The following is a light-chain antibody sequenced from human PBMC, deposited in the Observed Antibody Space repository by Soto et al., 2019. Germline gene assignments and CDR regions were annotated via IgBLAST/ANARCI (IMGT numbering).Light chain of an antibody. Sequence: EIVLTQSPATLSLSPGERATLSCRASQSVSSYLAWYQQKPGQAPRLLIYDASNRATGIPARFSGSGSGTDFTLAISSLEPEDFPVYYCQQRSNWPPTFGQGTKLESK. J-gene: IGKJ2*01. CDR2: DAS. V-gene: IGKV3-11*01. CDR1: QSVSSY. CDR3: QQRSNWPPT.